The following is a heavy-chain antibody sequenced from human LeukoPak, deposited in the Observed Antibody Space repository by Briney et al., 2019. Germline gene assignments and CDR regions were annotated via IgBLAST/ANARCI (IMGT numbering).Heavy chain of an antibody. J-gene: IGHJ6*03. CDR2: IYTSGST. Sequence: SETLSLTCTVSGGSISSGSYYWSWIRQPAGKGLEWIGRIYTSGSTNYNPSLKSRVTISVDTSKNQFSLKLSSVTAADTAVYYCARDIVVVVAAQYYYYYMDVWGKGTTLTVSS. D-gene: IGHD2-15*01. CDR3: ARDIVVVVAAQYYYYYMDV. V-gene: IGHV4-61*02. CDR1: GGSISSGSYY.